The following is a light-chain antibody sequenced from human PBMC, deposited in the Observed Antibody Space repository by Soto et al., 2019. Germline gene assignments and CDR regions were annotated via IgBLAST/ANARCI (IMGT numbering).Light chain of an antibody. CDR2: DAS. V-gene: IGKV3D-20*01. CDR1: PSVSSSR. CDR3: QQYGNSPIT. J-gene: IGKJ5*01. Sequence: DIVLTQSPATLSLSPGEIVTLSCGASPSVSSSRLAWYQQKPGQAPRLLMYDASRRAFGIPDRLSGSGSGTDFTLTISRLEPEDFAVYYCQQYGNSPITFGQGTRLEIK.